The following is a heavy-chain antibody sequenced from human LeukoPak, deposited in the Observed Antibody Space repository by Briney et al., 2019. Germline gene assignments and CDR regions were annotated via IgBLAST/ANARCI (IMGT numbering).Heavy chain of an antibody. J-gene: IGHJ4*02. D-gene: IGHD4/OR15-4a*01. CDR3: ANEEVPNDY. CDR1: GFPFSSHA. CDR2: ISISADMT. V-gene: IGHV3-23*01. Sequence: GGSLRLSCEVSGFPFSSHAMSWVRQAPGRGLEWVSGISISADMTYYADSVQGRFIISRDNSKNTVYLQMDSQRVEDTAVYYCANEEVPNDYWGQGTLVTVSS.